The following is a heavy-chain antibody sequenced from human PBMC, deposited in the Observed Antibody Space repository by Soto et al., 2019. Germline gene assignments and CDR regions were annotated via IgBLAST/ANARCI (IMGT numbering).Heavy chain of an antibody. Sequence: ASVKVSCKASGYTFSSYAMHWVRQAPGQRLEWMGWINAGNGNTKYSQKFQGRVTMTRNTSISTAYMELSSLRSEDTAVYYCARVLSWASYYDFWSGYYNYYYYGMDVWGQGTTVTSP. J-gene: IGHJ6*02. D-gene: IGHD3-3*01. V-gene: IGHV1-3*01. CDR1: GYTFSSYA. CDR3: ARVLSWASYYDFWSGYYNYYYYGMDV. CDR2: INAGNGNT.